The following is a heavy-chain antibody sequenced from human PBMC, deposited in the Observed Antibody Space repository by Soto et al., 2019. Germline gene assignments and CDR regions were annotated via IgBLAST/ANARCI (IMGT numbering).Heavy chain of an antibody. CDR3: SRQLLLGYSNYFDY. D-gene: IGHD3-9*01. CDR2: IYYTGST. J-gene: IGHJ4*02. V-gene: IGHV4-59*01. CDR1: GASISSNY. Sequence: SETLSLTCTVSGASISSNYWSWIRQPPGKGLEWVGYIYYTGSTNYNPSLRSRFTISVDTSKNQFSLKLSAVTAADTAVYYCSRQLLLGYSNYFDYWGQGTLVTVSS.